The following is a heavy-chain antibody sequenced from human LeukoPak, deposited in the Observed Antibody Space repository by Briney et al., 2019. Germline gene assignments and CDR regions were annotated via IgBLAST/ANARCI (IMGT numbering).Heavy chain of an antibody. CDR1: GFTFSSYW. CDR3: ARDWSSGGWAPGY. V-gene: IGHV3-7*04. CDR2: IKQDGSEK. Sequence: GGSLRLSCAASGFTFSSYWMSWFRQAPGKGLEWVANIKQDGSEKYYVDSVKGRFTISRDNAKNSLYLQMNSLSAEDTAVYYCARDWSSGGWAPGYWGQGTLVTVSS. D-gene: IGHD6-25*01. J-gene: IGHJ4*02.